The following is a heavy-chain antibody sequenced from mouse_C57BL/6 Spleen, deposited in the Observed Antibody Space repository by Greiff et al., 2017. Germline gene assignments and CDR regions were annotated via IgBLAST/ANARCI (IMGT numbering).Heavy chain of an antibody. V-gene: IGHV1-58*01. Sequence: EVQLQESGAELVRPGSSVKMSCKTSGYTFTSYGMNWVKQRPGQGLEWIGNIYTGNGYTEYNEKFKGKATLTSDTSSSTAYMQLSSLTSEDSAIYYCAGRVTTVGDYWDFDVWGTGTTVTVSS. D-gene: IGHD2-3*01. J-gene: IGHJ1*03. CDR2: IYTGNGYT. CDR1: GYTFTSYG. CDR3: AGRVTTVGDYWDFDV.